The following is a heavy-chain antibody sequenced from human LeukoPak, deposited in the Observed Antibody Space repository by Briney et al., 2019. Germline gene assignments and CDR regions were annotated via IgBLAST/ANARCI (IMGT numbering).Heavy chain of an antibody. CDR3: ARDQNSSGWNFDC. J-gene: IGHJ4*02. V-gene: IGHV3-33*01. Sequence: QPGRSLRLSCAASGFTFSSYGMHWVRQAPGKGLEWVAVIWYDGSNKYYADSVKGRFTISRDNSKNTLYLQMNSLRAEDTAVYYCARDQNSSGWNFDCWGQGTLVTVSS. D-gene: IGHD6-19*01. CDR2: IWYDGSNK. CDR1: GFTFSSYG.